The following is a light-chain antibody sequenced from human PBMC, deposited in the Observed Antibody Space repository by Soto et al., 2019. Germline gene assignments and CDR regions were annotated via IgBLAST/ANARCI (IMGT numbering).Light chain of an antibody. CDR2: GVY. CDR1: QSFRSNY. CDR3: QQYDRIPGFT. J-gene: IGKJ4*01. V-gene: IGKV3-20*01. Sequence: EIVLTQSPGTLSLSPGERATLSCRASQSFRSNYLAWYQQRPGQAPRLLIYGVYSRASGIPDRFSGSVSGKDCTLTISRLEPEDSAVYYCQQYDRIPGFTFGGGTKVEI.